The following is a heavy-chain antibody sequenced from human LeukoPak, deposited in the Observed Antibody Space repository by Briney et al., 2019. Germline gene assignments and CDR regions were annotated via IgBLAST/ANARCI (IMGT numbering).Heavy chain of an antibody. D-gene: IGHD3-22*01. CDR1: GFIFSSHG. CDR3: AKGPVGYYDSSGYYYFDY. J-gene: IGHJ4*02. CDR2: ISGSGGST. V-gene: IGHV3-23*01. Sequence: GGSLRLSCAASGFIFSSHGMSWVRQAPGKGLEWVSGISGSGGSTYYADSVKGRFTISRDNSKNTLYLQMNSLRVEDTAVYYCAKGPVGYYDSSGYYYFDYWGQGTLVTVSS.